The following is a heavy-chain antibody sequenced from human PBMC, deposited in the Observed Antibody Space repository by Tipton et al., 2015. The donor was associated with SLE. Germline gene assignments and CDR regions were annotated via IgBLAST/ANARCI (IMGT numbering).Heavy chain of an antibody. CDR3: ARVPGLERSYYYNYYMDV. CDR2: IYYSGST. Sequence: TLSLTCTVSGGSVSSGSYYWAWIRQPPGKGPEWIGTIYYSGSTYYYPSLKSRITISVDTSKNQFSLRLRSVTAADTAVYYCARVPGLERSYYYNYYMDVWGKGTTVTVSS. D-gene: IGHD1-1*01. V-gene: IGHV4-39*07. CDR1: GGSVSSGSYY. J-gene: IGHJ6*03.